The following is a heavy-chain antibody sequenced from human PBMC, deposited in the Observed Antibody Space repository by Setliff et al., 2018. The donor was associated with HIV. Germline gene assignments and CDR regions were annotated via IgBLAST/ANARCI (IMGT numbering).Heavy chain of an antibody. Sequence: SLTCTVSGDSISSSAYYWGWIRQPPGKGLEWIGSIYYSGSTYYNPSLKSRVTISIDTSNNQFSLKLSSVTAADAAIYYCARFEIGFYAHFDYWGQGTLVTVSS. J-gene: IGHJ4*02. V-gene: IGHV4-39*07. CDR1: GDSISSSAYY. CDR3: ARFEIGFYAHFDY. D-gene: IGHD2-2*01. CDR2: IYYSGST.